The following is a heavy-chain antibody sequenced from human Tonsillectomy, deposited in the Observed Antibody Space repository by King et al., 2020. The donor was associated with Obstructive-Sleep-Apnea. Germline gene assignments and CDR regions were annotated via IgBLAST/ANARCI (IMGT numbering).Heavy chain of an antibody. Sequence: QLVQSGGGLVQPGGSLRLSCAASGFTFSSYWMSWVRQAPGKGLEWVANIKQDGRENYYVDSVKGRFTISRDNAKNSLYLQMNSLRAEDTAVYYCAREGWITMVRGVIINDYFDYWGQGTLVTVSS. D-gene: IGHD3-10*01. J-gene: IGHJ4*02. CDR1: GFTFSSYW. CDR2: IKQDGREN. CDR3: AREGWITMVRGVIINDYFDY. V-gene: IGHV3-7*01.